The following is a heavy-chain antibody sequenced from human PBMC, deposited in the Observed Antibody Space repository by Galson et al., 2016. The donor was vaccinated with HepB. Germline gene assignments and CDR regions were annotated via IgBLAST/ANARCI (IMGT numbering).Heavy chain of an antibody. Sequence: SETLSLTCTVSGDSVSSDGYYWNWVRQAPGKGLEWMANMEYIGNTNFNPSLKSRITISVDTSKNQFSLKLTSVTAADTAVYFGARESRSTWNYLDSWGQGTLVTVSS. J-gene: IGHJ4*02. CDR3: ARESRSTWNYLDS. D-gene: IGHD1-26*01. V-gene: IGHV4-61*08. CDR1: GDSVSSDGYY. CDR2: MEYIGNT.